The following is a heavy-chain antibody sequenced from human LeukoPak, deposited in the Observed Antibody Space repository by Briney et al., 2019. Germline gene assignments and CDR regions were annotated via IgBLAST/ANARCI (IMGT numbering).Heavy chain of an antibody. D-gene: IGHD3-3*01. CDR3: ARGHLPDLWSGYHHAFDI. CDR2: ISAYNGNT. V-gene: IGHV1-18*01. J-gene: IGHJ3*02. Sequence: ASVKVSCKASGYTFTSYGISWVRQAPGQGLEWMGWISAYNGNTNYAQKLQGRVTMTTDTSTSTAYMELRSLRSDDTAVYYCARGHLPDLWSGYHHAFDIWGQGTMVTVSS. CDR1: GYTFTSYG.